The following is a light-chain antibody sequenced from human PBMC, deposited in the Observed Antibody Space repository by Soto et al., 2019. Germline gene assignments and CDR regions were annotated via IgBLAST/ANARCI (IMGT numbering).Light chain of an antibody. CDR3: QQYHDLPLT. CDR1: QNITNY. Sequence: DIQMTQSPSSLSASVGDRVTITCQASQNITNYLNWYQLELGKAPKLLIYDASDLDMGVPSRFSGGGTGTDFTFTISGLQPEDFAIYYCQQYHDLPLTFGGGTKVHIK. CDR2: DAS. V-gene: IGKV1-33*01. J-gene: IGKJ4*01.